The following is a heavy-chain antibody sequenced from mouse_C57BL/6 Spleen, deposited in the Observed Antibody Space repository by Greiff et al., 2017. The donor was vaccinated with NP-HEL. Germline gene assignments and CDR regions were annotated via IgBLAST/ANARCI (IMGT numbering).Heavy chain of an antibody. J-gene: IGHJ2*01. D-gene: IGHD1-1*02. CDR3: ARWYQNYFDY. Sequence: VQLQQSGPELVKPGASVKISCKASGYAFSSSWMNWVKQRPGKGLEWIGRIYPGDGDTNYNGKFKGKATLTADKSSSTAYMQLSSLTSEDSAVYFCARWYQNYFDYWGQGTTLTVSS. CDR2: IYPGDGDT. CDR1: GYAFSSSW. V-gene: IGHV1-82*01.